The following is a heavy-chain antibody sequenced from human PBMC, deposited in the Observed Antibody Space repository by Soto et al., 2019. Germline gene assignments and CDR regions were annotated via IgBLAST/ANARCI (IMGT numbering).Heavy chain of an antibody. CDR2: IRMKTYGGTT. J-gene: IGHJ4*02. D-gene: IGHD5-18*01. Sequence: GGSLRLSCTTSGFTFGGYTMSWFRQAPGKGLEWVGFIRMKTYGGTTEYAASVKGRFTISRDDSKSIAYLQMNSLKTEDTAVYYCTRDRHSHGGGVDYWGQGTLVTVSS. V-gene: IGHV3-49*03. CDR1: GFTFGGYT. CDR3: TRDRHSHGGGVDY.